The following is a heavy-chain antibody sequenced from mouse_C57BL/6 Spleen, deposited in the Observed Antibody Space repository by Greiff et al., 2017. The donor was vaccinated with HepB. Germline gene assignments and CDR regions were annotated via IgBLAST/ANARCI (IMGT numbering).Heavy chain of an antibody. CDR1: GYTFTGYW. Sequence: QVQLQQSGAELMKPGASVKLSCKATGYTFTGYWIEWVKQRPGHGLEWIGEILPGSGSTNYNEKFKGKATFTADTSSNTAYMQLSSLTTEDSAIYYCARRRGYDYLGDWYFDVWGTGTTVTVSS. J-gene: IGHJ1*03. D-gene: IGHD2-4*01. CDR2: ILPGSGST. CDR3: ARRRGYDYLGDWYFDV. V-gene: IGHV1-9*01.